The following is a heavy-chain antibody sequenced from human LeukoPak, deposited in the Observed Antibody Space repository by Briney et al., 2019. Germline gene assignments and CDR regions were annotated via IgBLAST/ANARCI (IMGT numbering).Heavy chain of an antibody. D-gene: IGHD6-13*01. V-gene: IGHV5-51*01. CDR1: GYRFTSYW. J-gene: IGHJ4*02. CDR2: IYPSDSEI. Sequence: GESLKISYQGSGYRFTSYWIGWVRPMPGKGLEWMGIIYPSDSEIRYSPSFQGQVTILVDKSINTAYLQWSSLKASDTATYYCTRHVSRTAAATYWGQGTLVTVSS. CDR3: TRHVSRTAAATY.